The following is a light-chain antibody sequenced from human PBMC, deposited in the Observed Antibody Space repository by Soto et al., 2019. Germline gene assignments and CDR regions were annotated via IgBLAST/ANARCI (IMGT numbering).Light chain of an antibody. J-gene: IGLJ1*01. V-gene: IGLV2-8*01. CDR3: SSFAGSNSQDV. CDR2: QVN. CDR1: SSDIGVFDF. Sequence: QSVLTQPPSASGSPGQSVTISCTGTSSDIGVFDFVSWYQQHPGKAPKVIIYQVNKRPSGVPDRFSGSKYGNTASLTVSGLRPEDEADYFCSSFAGSNSQDVFGTATK.